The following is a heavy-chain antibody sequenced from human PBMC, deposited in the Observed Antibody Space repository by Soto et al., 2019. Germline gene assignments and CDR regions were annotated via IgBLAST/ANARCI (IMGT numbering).Heavy chain of an antibody. CDR2: ISSSSGST. J-gene: IGHJ6*02. D-gene: IGHD5-12*01. CDR1: GFTFSDYY. CDR3: ARDRGGYDRLYYYHGMDV. Sequence: CGSLRLSCAASGFTFSDYYMSWIRQAPGKGLEYISYISSSSGSTNYADSVKGRFTISRDNAKNSLYLQMSSLRAEDTAVYYCARDRGGYDRLYYYHGMDVWGQGTTVTVSS. V-gene: IGHV3-11*06.